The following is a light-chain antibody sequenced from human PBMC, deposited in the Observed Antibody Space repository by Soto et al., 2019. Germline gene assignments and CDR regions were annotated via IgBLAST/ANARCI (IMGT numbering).Light chain of an antibody. V-gene: IGLV1-40*01. J-gene: IGLJ3*02. CDR1: SFNIGAGYD. CDR2: GNS. CDR3: QSYDNSLSGSWV. Sequence: QSVLTQPPSVSGAPGQRVTISCTGSSFNIGAGYDVHWYQQLPGTAPKLLIYGNSNRPSGVPDRFSGSKSGTSASLAITGLQAGDEADYYCQSYDNSLSGSWVFGGGTKLIVL.